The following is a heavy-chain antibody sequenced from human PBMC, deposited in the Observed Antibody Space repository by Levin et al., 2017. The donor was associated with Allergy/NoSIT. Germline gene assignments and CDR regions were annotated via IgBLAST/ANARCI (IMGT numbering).Heavy chain of an antibody. J-gene: IGHJ6*03. V-gene: IGHV5-10-1*01. CDR3: ARRGSSGWYGDYYYYMDV. CDR2: IDPSDSYT. Sequence: ASVKVSCKGSGYSFTSYWISWVRQMPGKGLEWMGRIDPSDSYTNYSPSFQGHVTISADKSISTAYLQWSSLKASDTAMYYCARRGSSGWYGDYYYYMDVWGKGTTVTVSS. CDR1: GYSFTSYW. D-gene: IGHD6-19*01.